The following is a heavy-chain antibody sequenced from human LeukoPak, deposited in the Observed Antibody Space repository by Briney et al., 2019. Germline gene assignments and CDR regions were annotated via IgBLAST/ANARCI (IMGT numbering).Heavy chain of an antibody. D-gene: IGHD2-21*02. J-gene: IGHJ4*02. CDR2: IIPIFGTA. CDR3: ARAGATGATADN. CDR1: GGTFSSYA. V-gene: IGHV1-69*06. Sequence: SVKVSCKASGGTFSSYAISWVRQAPGQGLEWMGGIIPIFGTANYAQKFQGRVTITADKSTSTAYMELSSLRSEDTAVYFCARAGATGATADNWGQGTLVTVSS.